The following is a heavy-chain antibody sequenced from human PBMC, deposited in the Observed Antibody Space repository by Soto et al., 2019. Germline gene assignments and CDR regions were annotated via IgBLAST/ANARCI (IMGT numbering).Heavy chain of an antibody. CDR1: TGSIFSHSFY. CDR2: INHSGSA. CDR3: ARRYAPRYSSGNNHFDL. Sequence: QLQLQESGPGLVKPSETLSLTCNVSTGSIFSHSFYWGWIRQPPGMGLEWIGTINHSGSADYNPTLKSPVTISVDTSKNQFSLTLSSVTAADTAVYYCARRYAPRYSSGNNHFDLWGQGTLVTVSS. V-gene: IGHV4-39*01. J-gene: IGHJ4*02. D-gene: IGHD6-19*01.